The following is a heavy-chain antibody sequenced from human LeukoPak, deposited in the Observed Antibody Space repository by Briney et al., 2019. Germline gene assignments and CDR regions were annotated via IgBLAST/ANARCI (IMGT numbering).Heavy chain of an antibody. Sequence: SETLSLTCTVSGGSISSYYWSWIRQPPGKGLEWIGYIYYSGSTNYNPSLKSRVTISVDTSKNQFSLKLSSVTAADTAVYYCAKHDYGAKGDWFDPWGQGNLLTVSS. V-gene: IGHV4-59*08. D-gene: IGHD4-17*01. CDR1: GGSISSYY. CDR3: AKHDYGAKGDWFDP. J-gene: IGHJ5*02. CDR2: IYYSGST.